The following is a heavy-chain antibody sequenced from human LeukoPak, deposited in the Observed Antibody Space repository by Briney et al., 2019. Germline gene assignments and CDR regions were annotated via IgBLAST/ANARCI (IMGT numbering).Heavy chain of an antibody. CDR2: ISSSSSYI. CDR3: AREASSYYDFYHWFDP. J-gene: IGHJ5*02. D-gene: IGHD3-3*01. Sequence: GGSLRLSCAASGFTFSSYSMNWVRQAPGKGLEWVSAISSSSSYIYYADSVRGRFTISRDNPKNSLYLQMNSLRAEDTAVYYCAREASSYYDFYHWFDPWGQGTLVTVSS. CDR1: GFTFSSYS. V-gene: IGHV3-21*01.